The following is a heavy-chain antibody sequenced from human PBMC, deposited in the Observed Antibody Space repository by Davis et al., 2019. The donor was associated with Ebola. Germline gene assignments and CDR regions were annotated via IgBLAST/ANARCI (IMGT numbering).Heavy chain of an antibody. D-gene: IGHD2-21*01. Sequence: MPSETLSLTCAVYGGSFSGYYWSWIRQPPGKGLEWIWEINHSGSTNYNPSLKSRVTISVDTSKHQFSLKLSSVTAADTAVYYCARGLVVPVALLNHMDVWGEGTMVTVSS. CDR1: GGSFSGYY. V-gene: IGHV4-34*01. J-gene: IGHJ6*03. CDR3: ARGLVVPVALLNHMDV. CDR2: INHSGST.